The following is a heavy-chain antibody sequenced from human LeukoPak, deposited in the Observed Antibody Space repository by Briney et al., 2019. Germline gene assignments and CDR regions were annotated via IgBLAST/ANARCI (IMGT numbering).Heavy chain of an antibody. CDR3: ATDGYSSSSLDY. V-gene: IGHV3-48*04. CDR2: ISSSSNTI. CDR1: GFTFSSYS. J-gene: IGHJ4*02. D-gene: IGHD6-6*01. Sequence: GGSLRLSCAASGFTFSSYSMNWVRQAPGKGPEWVSYISSSSNTIYYADSVKGRFTISRDNAKNSLYLQMNSLRAEDTAVYYCATDGYSSSSLDYWGQGTLVTVSS.